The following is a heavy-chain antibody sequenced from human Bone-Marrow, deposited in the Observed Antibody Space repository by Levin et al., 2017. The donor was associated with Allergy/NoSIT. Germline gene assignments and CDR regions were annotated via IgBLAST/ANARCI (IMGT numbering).Heavy chain of an antibody. CDR1: GFTFSNAW. Sequence: GGSLRLSCAASGFTFSNAWMSWVRQAPGKGLEWVGRIKSKTDGGTTDYAAPVKGRFTISRDDSKNTLYLQMNSLKTEDTAVYYCTTDALYCSGGSCYFWYYFGYWGQGTLVTVSS. CDR3: TTDALYCSGGSCYFWYYFGY. D-gene: IGHD2-15*01. J-gene: IGHJ4*02. CDR2: IKSKTDGGTT. V-gene: IGHV3-15*01.